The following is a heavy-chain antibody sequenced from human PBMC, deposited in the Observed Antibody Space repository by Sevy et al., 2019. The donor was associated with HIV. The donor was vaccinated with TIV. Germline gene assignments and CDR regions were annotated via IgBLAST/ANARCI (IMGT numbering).Heavy chain of an antibody. V-gene: IGHV3-33*01. Sequence: GGSLRLSCAASGFTFSISSYGMHWVRQAPGKGLEWVAVIWHDGSNKYYADSVKGRFTISRDNSKNTLYLQMNSLRAEDTAVYYCARGRGVLRFFDLDYWGQGTLVTVSS. CDR2: IWHDGSNK. D-gene: IGHD3-9*01. J-gene: IGHJ4*02. CDR3: ARGRGVLRFFDLDY. CDR1: GFTFSISSYG.